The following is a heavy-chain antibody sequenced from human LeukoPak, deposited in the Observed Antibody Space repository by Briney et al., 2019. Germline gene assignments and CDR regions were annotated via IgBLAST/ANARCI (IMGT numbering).Heavy chain of an antibody. CDR1: GGSITSYY. V-gene: IGHV4-59*01. D-gene: IGHD6-13*01. CDR2: IYYSGST. Sequence: SETLSLTCAVSGGSITSYYWHWIRQPPGKGREWMGYIYYSGSTKYNPSLKSRVTISVDTSRKQFSLKLHSVSAADMAVYYCARDRGRATWFDPWGQGTVVTVSS. J-gene: IGHJ5*02. CDR3: ARDRGRATWFDP.